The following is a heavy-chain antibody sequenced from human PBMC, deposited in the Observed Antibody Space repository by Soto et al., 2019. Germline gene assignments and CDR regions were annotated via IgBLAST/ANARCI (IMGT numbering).Heavy chain of an antibody. J-gene: IGHJ4*02. CDR1: GFTFSSYA. D-gene: IGHD1-26*01. Sequence: GGSLRLSCAASGFTFSSYAMHWVRQAPGKGLEWVAVISYEGSNKYYADSVKGRFTISRDNSKNTLYLQMNSLRAEDTAVYYCARVASYIGVDYWGQGTLVTVSS. CDR3: ARVASYIGVDY. V-gene: IGHV3-30*14. CDR2: ISYEGSNK.